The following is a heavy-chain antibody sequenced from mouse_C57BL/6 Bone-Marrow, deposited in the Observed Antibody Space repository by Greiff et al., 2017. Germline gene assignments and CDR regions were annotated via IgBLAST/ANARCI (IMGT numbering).Heavy chain of an antibody. Sequence: QVQLQQSGPELVKPGASVKLSCKASGYTFTSYDINWVKQRPGQGLEWIGWIYPRDGSTKYNEKFKGKVTLTVDTSSSTAYMELPSLKSEDAAVYFGERVKCYGSSGDLYCDVWGTGSTVTATS. V-gene: IGHV1-85*01. CDR3: ERVKCYGSSGDLYCDV. J-gene: IGHJ1*03. CDR1: GYTFTSYD. CDR2: IYPRDGST. D-gene: IGHD1-1*01.